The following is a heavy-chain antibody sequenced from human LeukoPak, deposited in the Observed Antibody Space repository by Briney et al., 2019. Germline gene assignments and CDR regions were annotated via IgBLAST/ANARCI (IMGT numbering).Heavy chain of an antibody. Sequence: ASVKVSCKASGYTFTGYYMHWVRQAPGQGLEWMGWINPNSGNTGYAQKFQGRVTITRNTSISTAYMELSSLRSEDTAVYYCARTYSSSWYDYYYYYYMDVWGKGTTVTVSS. J-gene: IGHJ6*03. V-gene: IGHV1-8*03. D-gene: IGHD6-13*01. CDR2: INPNSGNT. CDR1: GYTFTGYY. CDR3: ARTYSSSWYDYYYYYYMDV.